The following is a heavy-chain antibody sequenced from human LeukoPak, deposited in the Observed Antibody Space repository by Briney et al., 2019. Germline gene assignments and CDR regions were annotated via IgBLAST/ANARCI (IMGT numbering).Heavy chain of an antibody. Sequence: PSETLSLTCTVSGGSFDTYYWTWIRQPPGKGLEYIAYIYYTGSTDYNPSFKSRVRMSLDTSKNQFSLVLNSVTAADTAVYYCARGRYGGGWYDYWGQGTLVTVSS. J-gene: IGHJ4*02. V-gene: IGHV4-59*01. CDR1: GGSFDTYY. D-gene: IGHD6-19*01. CDR3: ARGRYGGGWYDY. CDR2: IYYTGST.